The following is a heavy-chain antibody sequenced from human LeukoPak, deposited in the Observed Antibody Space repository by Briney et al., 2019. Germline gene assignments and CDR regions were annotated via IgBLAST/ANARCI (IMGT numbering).Heavy chain of an antibody. CDR1: GFTFSSYW. V-gene: IGHV3-74*01. D-gene: IGHD1-1*01. CDR2: INSDGSST. Sequence: PGGSLRLSCAASGFTFSSYWMHWVRQAPGKGLVWVSRINSDGSSTSYADSVKGRFTISRDSAKNTLYLQMNSLRAEDTAVYYCARYNWNVNDAFDIWGQGTMVTVSS. CDR3: ARYNWNVNDAFDI. J-gene: IGHJ3*02.